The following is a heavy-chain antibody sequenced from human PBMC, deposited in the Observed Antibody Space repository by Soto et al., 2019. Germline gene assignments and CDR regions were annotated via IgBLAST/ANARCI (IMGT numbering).Heavy chain of an antibody. CDR2: IYYTGKT. Sequence: QLQLQESGPGLVRPSETLSLTCSVSGGSVSNINYYWAWIRQPPGKGLEWIGSIYYTGKTYYNTSLKSRVTISVDTSRNQFSLKLTAVTAADTAVYYCASKVAHSLYYFYYWGQGTLVTVSS. CDR3: ASKVAHSLYYFYY. J-gene: IGHJ4*02. CDR1: GGSVSNINYY. D-gene: IGHD5-12*01. V-gene: IGHV4-39*01.